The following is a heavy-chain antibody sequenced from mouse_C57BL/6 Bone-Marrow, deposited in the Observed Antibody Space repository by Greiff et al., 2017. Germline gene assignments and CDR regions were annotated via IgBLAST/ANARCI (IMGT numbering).Heavy chain of an antibody. V-gene: IGHV5-6*01. CDR3: AREESYFDY. J-gene: IGHJ2*01. Sequence: VQLKESGGDLVKPGGSLKLSCAASGFTFSSYGMSWVRQTPDKRLEWVATISSGGSYTYYPDSVKGRFTISRDNAKNTLYLQMSSLKSEDTAMYYCAREESYFDYWGQGTTLTVSS. CDR1: GFTFSSYG. CDR2: ISSGGSYT.